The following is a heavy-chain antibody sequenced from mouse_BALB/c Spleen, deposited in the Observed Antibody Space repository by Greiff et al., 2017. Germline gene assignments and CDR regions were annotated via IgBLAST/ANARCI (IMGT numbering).Heavy chain of an antibody. CDR3: VRHPSYGLYAMDY. Sequence: EVQLVESGGGLVQPKGSLKLSCAASGFTFNTYAMNWVRQAPGKGLEWVARIRSKSNNYATYYADSVKDRFTISRDDSQSMLYLQMNNLKTEDTAMYYCVRHPSYGLYAMDYWGQGTSVTVSS. CDR1: GFTFNTYA. CDR2: IRSKSNNYAT. D-gene: IGHD2-10*02. J-gene: IGHJ4*01. V-gene: IGHV10-1*02.